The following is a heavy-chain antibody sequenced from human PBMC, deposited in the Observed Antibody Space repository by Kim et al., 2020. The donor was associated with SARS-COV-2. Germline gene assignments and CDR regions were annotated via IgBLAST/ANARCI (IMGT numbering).Heavy chain of an antibody. Sequence: SETLSLTCAVSGGSISSSNWWSWVRQPPGKGLEWIGEIYHSGSTNYNPSLKSRVTISVDKSKNQFSLKLSSVTAADTAVYYCARVSWVRGVIRDYYYGMDVWGQGTTVTVSS. D-gene: IGHD3-10*01. CDR2: IYHSGST. J-gene: IGHJ6*02. V-gene: IGHV4-4*02. CDR3: ARVSWVRGVIRDYYYGMDV. CDR1: GGSISSSNW.